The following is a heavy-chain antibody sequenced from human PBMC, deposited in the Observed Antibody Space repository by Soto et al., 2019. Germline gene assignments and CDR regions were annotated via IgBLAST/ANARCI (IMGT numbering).Heavy chain of an antibody. J-gene: IGHJ5*02. Sequence: SETLSLTCAVYGGSFSGYYWSWIRQPPGKGLEWIGEINHSGSTNYNPSLKSRVTISVDTSKNQFSLKLSSVTAADTAVYYCARGSSWYRGWFDPWGQGTLVTVSS. CDR3: ARGSSWYRGWFDP. CDR1: GGSFSGYY. V-gene: IGHV4-34*01. D-gene: IGHD6-13*01. CDR2: INHSGST.